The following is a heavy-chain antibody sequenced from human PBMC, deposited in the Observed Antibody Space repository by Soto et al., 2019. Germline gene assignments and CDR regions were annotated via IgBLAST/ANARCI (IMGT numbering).Heavy chain of an antibody. V-gene: IGHV3-48*02. CDR1: GFTFSSYA. CDR3: ASGLESSDS. D-gene: IGHD2-2*01. J-gene: IGHJ5*01. Sequence: GGSLRLSCVASGFTFSSYAMNWVRQTPGRSLEWVAYISSSGSTIYYAESVKGRFTVSRDNAKSSLYLQMDGLRDEDTAVYYCASGLESSDSWGQGSLVTVSS. CDR2: ISSSGSTI.